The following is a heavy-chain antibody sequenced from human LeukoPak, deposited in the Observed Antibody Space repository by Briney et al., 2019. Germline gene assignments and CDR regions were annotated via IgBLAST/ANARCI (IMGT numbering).Heavy chain of an antibody. D-gene: IGHD2-2*01. J-gene: IGHJ3*02. CDR2: IYSGGST. Sequence: GGSLRLSCAASGFTVSSNYMSWVRQAPGKGMEWVSLIYSGGSTYYADSVKGRFTVSRDNSKDTLYLQMTSLRAEDTAVYYCARGRGYCSSTTCYESFDIWGQGTMVTVSS. CDR3: ARGRGYCSSTTCYESFDI. CDR1: GFTVSSNY. V-gene: IGHV3-66*02.